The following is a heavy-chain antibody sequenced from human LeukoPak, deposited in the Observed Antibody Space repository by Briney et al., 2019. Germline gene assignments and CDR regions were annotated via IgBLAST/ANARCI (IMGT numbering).Heavy chain of an antibody. V-gene: IGHV4-59*01. CDR1: GGSINSFY. CDR3: TRAVSYSSDWSFYNY. J-gene: IGHJ4*02. D-gene: IGHD6-19*01. CDR2: LYYTGST. Sequence: SETLSLTCTVSGGSINSFYWNWIRQPPGKGLEWIGDLYYTGSTNYNPSLKSRVTISVDTSKNQFSLKLSSVTAADTAVYYCTRAVSYSSDWSFYNYWGQGTLVTVSS.